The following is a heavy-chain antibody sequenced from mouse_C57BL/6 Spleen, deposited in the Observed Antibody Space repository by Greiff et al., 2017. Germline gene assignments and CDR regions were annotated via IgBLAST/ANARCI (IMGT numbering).Heavy chain of an antibody. Sequence: EVQLVESGGGLVKPGGSLKLSCAASGFTFSSYAMSWVRQTPEKRLEWVATISDGGSYTYYPDNVKGRFTLSRDNAKNNLYLQMSHLKSEDTAMYYCARAPSLLRYPCARDDWGQGTSVTVSS. CDR1: GFTFSSYA. D-gene: IGHD1-1*01. CDR2: ISDGGSYT. V-gene: IGHV5-4*01. CDR3: ARAPSLLRYPCARDD. J-gene: IGHJ4*01.